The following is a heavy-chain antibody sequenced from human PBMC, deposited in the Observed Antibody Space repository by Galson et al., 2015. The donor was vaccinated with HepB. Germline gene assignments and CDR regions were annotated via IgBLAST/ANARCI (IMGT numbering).Heavy chain of an antibody. D-gene: IGHD2-15*01. J-gene: IGHJ3*02. CDR2: ISSSSSYI. CDR3: ARDGYCSGGSCYTLSQERAFDI. V-gene: IGHV3-21*01. CDR1: GFTFSSYS. Sequence: SLRLSCAASGFTFSSYSMNWVRQAPGKGLEWVSSISSSSSYIYYADSVKGRFTISRDNAKNSLYLQMNSLRAEDTAVYYCARDGYCSGGSCYTLSQERAFDIWGQGTMVTVSS.